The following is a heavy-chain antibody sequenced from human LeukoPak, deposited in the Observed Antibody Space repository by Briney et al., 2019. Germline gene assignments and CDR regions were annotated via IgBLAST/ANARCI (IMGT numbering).Heavy chain of an antibody. CDR3: ARARRQWLDPFDY. V-gene: IGHV3-21*01. D-gene: IGHD6-19*01. CDR2: ISSSSSHI. CDR1: GFTFSSYS. J-gene: IGHJ4*02. Sequence: GGSLRLSCAASGFTFSSYSMNWVRQAPGKGLEWVSSISSSSSHIYYADSVKGRFTISRDNAKNSLYLQMNSLRAEDTAVYYCARARRQWLDPFDYWGQGTLVTVSS.